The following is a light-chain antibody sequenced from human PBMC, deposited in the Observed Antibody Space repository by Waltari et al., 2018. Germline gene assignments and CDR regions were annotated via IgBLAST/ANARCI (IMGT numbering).Light chain of an antibody. Sequence: EIVLTQSPGTLSLSPGERAALSCRASRTVSSTSLAWYQQRPGQAPRLLIYGASSRATGIPDRFSGSGSGTEFTLTISRLDPEDFAVYYCQQYDTSWGFAFGPGIKVEIK. V-gene: IGKV3-20*01. CDR3: QQYDTSWGFA. J-gene: IGKJ3*01. CDR1: RTVSSTS. CDR2: GAS.